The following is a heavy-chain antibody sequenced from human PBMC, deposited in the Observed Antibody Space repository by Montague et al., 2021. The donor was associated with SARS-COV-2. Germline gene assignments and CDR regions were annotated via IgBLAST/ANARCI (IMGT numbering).Heavy chain of an antibody. D-gene: IGHD1-26*01. CDR2: IYYSGST. Sequence: SETLSLTCTVSGGSISSSSYYWGWIRQPPGKGLEWIGSIYYSGSTYYNPSLKSRVTISADTSKNQVSLRLTSVTAADTAVYYSWGGVGAPYYYYGMDVWGQGTTVTVSS. J-gene: IGHJ6*02. CDR3: WGGVGAPYYYYGMDV. V-gene: IGHV4-39*01. CDR1: GGSISSSSYY.